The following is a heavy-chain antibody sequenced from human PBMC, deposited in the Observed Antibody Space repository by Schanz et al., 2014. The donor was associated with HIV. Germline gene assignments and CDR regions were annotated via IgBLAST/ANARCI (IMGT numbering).Heavy chain of an antibody. Sequence: QVQLVQSGAEVKKPGASVKVSCKASGYTFISYGISWVRQAPGQGLEWMGWISAYNGNIFYPKELRGRVTMTTDSSTTTASMELRSLISDDTAVYFCARSNYDILRERAYYYYYGLDVWGQGTTVTVSS. J-gene: IGHJ6*02. CDR2: ISAYNGNI. D-gene: IGHD3-9*01. CDR1: GYTFISYG. CDR3: ARSNYDILRERAYYYYYGLDV. V-gene: IGHV1-18*01.